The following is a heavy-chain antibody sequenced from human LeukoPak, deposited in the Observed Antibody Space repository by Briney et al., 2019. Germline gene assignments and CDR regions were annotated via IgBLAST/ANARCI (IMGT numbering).Heavy chain of an antibody. CDR1: EYTFTSFD. CDR2: MNPNSGNT. Sequence: ASVKVSCKTSEYTFTSFDINWVRQAIGQGLEWVGWMNPNSGNTGYAQRFQGRVSMTSNTSVSTAYMELSSLTSEDTAVYYCARDGDSSPGQDYWGQGTLVTVSS. D-gene: IGHD6-13*01. V-gene: IGHV1-8*01. CDR3: ARDGDSSPGQDY. J-gene: IGHJ4*02.